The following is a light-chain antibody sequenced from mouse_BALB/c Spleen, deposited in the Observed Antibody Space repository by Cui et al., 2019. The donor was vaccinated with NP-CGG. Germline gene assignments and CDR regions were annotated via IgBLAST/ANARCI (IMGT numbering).Light chain of an antibody. CDR3: ALWYSNHWV. CDR1: TGAVTTSNY. Sequence: QTLLSQEYPLTTSPGETVTLTCRSSTGAVTTSNYANWIQEKPDHLFTGLIGGTNNRPPGVPARFSGSLIGDKAALTITGAQTEDEAIYFCALWYSNHWVFGGGTKLTVL. V-gene: IGLV1*01. CDR2: GTN. J-gene: IGLJ1*01.